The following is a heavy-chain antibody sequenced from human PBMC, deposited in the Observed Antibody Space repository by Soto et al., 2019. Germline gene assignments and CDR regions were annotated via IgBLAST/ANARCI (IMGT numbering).Heavy chain of an antibody. V-gene: IGHV2-5*02. CDR3: AQRPRGFTYFFDY. J-gene: IGHJ4*02. CDR2: LYWDDDE. Sequence: SGPTLVNPTQTLTPPCTFSVFSLSTRAVGVGWIRQPPGKALEWLALLYWDDDERYSPSLMSRLTITKDTSKNQVFLTMTNMGPVDTATYFCAQRPRGFTYFFDYWGQGTLVTVSS. CDR1: VFSLSTRAVG.